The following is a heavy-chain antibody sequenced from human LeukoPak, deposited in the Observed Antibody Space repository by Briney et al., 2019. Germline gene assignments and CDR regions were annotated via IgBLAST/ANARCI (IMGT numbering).Heavy chain of an antibody. J-gene: IGHJ5*02. Sequence: GASVKVSCKASGYTSTGYYMHWVRQAPGQGLEWMGWINPNSGGTNYAQKFQGRVTMTRDTSISTAYMELSRLRSDDTAVYYCARKKPIVGATTWNWFDPWGQGTLVTVSS. D-gene: IGHD1-26*01. CDR3: ARKKPIVGATTWNWFDP. CDR1: GYTSTGYY. V-gene: IGHV1-2*02. CDR2: INPNSGGT.